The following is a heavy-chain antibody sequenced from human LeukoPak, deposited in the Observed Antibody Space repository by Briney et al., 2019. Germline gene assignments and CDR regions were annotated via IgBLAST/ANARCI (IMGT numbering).Heavy chain of an antibody. CDR1: GFTFSSYW. Sequence: LGGSLRLSCAASGFTFSSYWMSWVRQAPGKGLEWVANIKQDGSEKYYVDSVKGRFTISRDNAKNSLYLQMNSLRAEDTAVYYCAREKLLWFGELHSAFDYWGQGTLVTVSS. CDR2: IKQDGSEK. J-gene: IGHJ4*02. CDR3: AREKLLWFGELHSAFDY. V-gene: IGHV3-7*01. D-gene: IGHD3-10*01.